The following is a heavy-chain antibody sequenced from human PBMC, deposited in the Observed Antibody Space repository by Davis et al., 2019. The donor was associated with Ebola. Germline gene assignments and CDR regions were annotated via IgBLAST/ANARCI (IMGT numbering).Heavy chain of an antibody. CDR3: AKARSSWTPFDY. V-gene: IGHV3-9*01. CDR2: ISWNSGSI. CDR1: GFTFDDYA. Sequence: GGSLRLSCAASGFTFDDYAMHWVRQAPGKGLEWVSGISWNSGSIGYADSVKGRFTISRDNAKNSLYLQMNSLRVDDTAVYYCAKARSSWTPFDYWGQGTLVTVSS. J-gene: IGHJ4*02. D-gene: IGHD6-13*01.